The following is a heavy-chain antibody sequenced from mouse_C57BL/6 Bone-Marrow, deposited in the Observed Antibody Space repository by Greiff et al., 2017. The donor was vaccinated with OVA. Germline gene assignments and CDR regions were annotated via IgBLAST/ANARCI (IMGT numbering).Heavy chain of an antibody. Sequence: QVQLQQPGAELVKPGASVKLSCKASGYTFTSYWMHWVKQRPGQGLEWIGMIHPNSGSTNYNEKFTSKATLTVDKSSSTAYMQLSSLTSEDSAVYYCARPDSLYYGNLYYFDYWGQGTTLTVSS. CDR2: IHPNSGST. D-gene: IGHD2-1*01. CDR1: GYTFTSYW. CDR3: ARPDSLYYGNLYYFDY. J-gene: IGHJ2*01. V-gene: IGHV1-64*01.